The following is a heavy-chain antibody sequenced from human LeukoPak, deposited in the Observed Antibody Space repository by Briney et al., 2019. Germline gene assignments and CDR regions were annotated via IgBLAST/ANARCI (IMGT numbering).Heavy chain of an antibody. CDR2: IYYTGNT. D-gene: IGHD1-26*01. CDR1: GGSISNSY. J-gene: IGHJ4*02. Sequence: SETLSLTCTVSGGSISNSYWSWIRQPPGRGLEWIAYIYYTGNTKYNPSLKSRVTISVDTSKNQFSLKLSSVTAADTAVYYCARDSGSSPTFDYWGQGTLVTVSS. CDR3: ARDSGSSPTFDY. V-gene: IGHV4-59*01.